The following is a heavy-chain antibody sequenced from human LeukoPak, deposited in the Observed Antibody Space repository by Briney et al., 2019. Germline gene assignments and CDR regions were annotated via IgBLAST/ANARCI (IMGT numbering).Heavy chain of an antibody. CDR1: GFTFTTYV. CDR3: ARGSDQYYFDSSGSNPFDY. J-gene: IGHJ4*02. D-gene: IGHD3-22*01. CDR2: ISSSSDYI. V-gene: IGHV3-21*01. Sequence: GGSLRLSCAASGFTFTTYVINWVRQAPGKGLEWLSSISSSSDYIYYADSVRGRFTISRDNAKNSLYLQMNSLSAEDTAVYYCARGSDQYYFDSSGSNPFDYWGQGTLVTVSS.